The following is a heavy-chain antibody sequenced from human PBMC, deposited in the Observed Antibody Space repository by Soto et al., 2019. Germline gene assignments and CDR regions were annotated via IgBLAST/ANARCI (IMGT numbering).Heavy chain of an antibody. CDR1: GFSLTTRGVA. Sequence: QITLKESGPALVRPTQTLTLTCSFSGFSLTTRGVAVGWIRQPPGKALEWLALIFWNDDKWYSPSLRSRLTITEDTSQNHVVLTMTNMDPVDTATYYCSHRSRGYAYYFDQWGQGTLVTVSS. J-gene: IGHJ4*02. CDR2: IFWNDDK. CDR3: SHRSRGYAYYFDQ. V-gene: IGHV2-5*01. D-gene: IGHD5-12*01.